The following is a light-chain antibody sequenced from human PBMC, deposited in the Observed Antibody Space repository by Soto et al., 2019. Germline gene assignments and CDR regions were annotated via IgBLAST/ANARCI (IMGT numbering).Light chain of an antibody. CDR1: QGISSY. Sequence: AIRMTQSPSSFSASTGDRVTITCRASQGISSYLAWYQQKPGKAPKLLIYAASTLQSGVPSRFSGSGSGTIFTLPISCLQSEDFAIYYCQQYYSYPPTFGQGTKVDIK. V-gene: IGKV1-8*01. CDR3: QQYYSYPPT. J-gene: IGKJ1*01. CDR2: AAS.